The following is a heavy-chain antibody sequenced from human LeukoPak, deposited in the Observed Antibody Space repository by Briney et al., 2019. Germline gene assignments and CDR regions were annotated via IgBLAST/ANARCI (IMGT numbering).Heavy chain of an antibody. D-gene: IGHD6-19*01. J-gene: IGHJ6*02. V-gene: IGHV3-7*03. CDR1: GFSFSSYY. CDR2: INPDGSER. Sequence: GGSLRLSCAASGFSFSSYYMGWVRQAPGKGLEWVALINPDGSERYYVDSVKGRFTISRDNARNSLYLQMDSLRDDDTAMYFCTRDLAAVPGPRMDVRGQGTTVTVSS. CDR3: TRDLAAVPGPRMDV.